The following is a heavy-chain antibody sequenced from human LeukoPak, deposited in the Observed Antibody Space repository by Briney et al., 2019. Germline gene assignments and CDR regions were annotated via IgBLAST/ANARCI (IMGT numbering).Heavy chain of an antibody. D-gene: IGHD1-26*01. V-gene: IGHV4-59*01. Sequence: PSETLSLTCTVSGGSISSYYWSWIRQPPGKGLEWIGYIYYSGSTNYNPSLKSRVTISVDTSKNQFSLKLGSVSAADTAVYYCAMSIVGGTVTWGQGTLVTVSS. J-gene: IGHJ5*02. CDR1: GGSISSYY. CDR2: IYYSGST. CDR3: AMSIVGGTVT.